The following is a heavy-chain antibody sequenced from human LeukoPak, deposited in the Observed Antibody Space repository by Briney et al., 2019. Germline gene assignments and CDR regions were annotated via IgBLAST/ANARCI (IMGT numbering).Heavy chain of an antibody. V-gene: IGHV3-23*01. CDR1: GFTFSSYA. CDR3: AKDPPDWQFGRDGYNLNWGTVPKDAFDI. Sequence: PGESLRLSCAASGFTFSSYAMSWVRQAPGKGLEWVSAISGSGGSTYYADSVKGRFTISRDNSKNTLYLQMNSLRAEDTAVYYCAKDPPDWQFGRDGYNLNWGTVPKDAFDIWGQGTMVTVSS. CDR2: ISGSGGST. D-gene: IGHD5-24*01. J-gene: IGHJ3*02.